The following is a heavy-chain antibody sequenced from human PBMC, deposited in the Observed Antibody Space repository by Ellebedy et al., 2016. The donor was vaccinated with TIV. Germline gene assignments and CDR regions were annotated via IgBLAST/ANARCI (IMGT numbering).Heavy chain of an antibody. CDR1: GSTVSNNY. CDR2: IYSGGNT. CDR3: ASSPSQGY. J-gene: IGHJ4*02. Sequence: PGGSLRLSCAASGSTVSNNYMSWVRQAPGKGLEWVSVIYSGGNTFYAESVKGRFTISRDSSQNTLYLQMDSLRAEDTAVYYCASSPSQGYWGQGTLVTVSS. V-gene: IGHV3-53*01.